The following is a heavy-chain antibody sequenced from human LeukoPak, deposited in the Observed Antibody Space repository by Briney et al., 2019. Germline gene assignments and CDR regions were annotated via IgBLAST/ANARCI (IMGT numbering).Heavy chain of an antibody. J-gene: IGHJ4*02. D-gene: IGHD3-22*01. CDR1: GFTLDDYA. V-gene: IGHV3-9*03. CDR2: ISWNSVNI. CDR3: AKGTMIVVAVGDYFDY. Sequence: GRSLRLSCAASGFTLDDYAMHWVRQAPGKGLEWVSGISWNSVNIGYADSVKGRFTISRDNAKNSLYLQMNSLRVEDMALYYCAKGTMIVVAVGDYFDYWGQGTLVTVSS.